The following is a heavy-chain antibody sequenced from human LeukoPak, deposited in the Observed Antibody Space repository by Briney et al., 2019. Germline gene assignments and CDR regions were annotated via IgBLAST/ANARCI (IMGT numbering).Heavy chain of an antibody. CDR1: GFTFSSYA. J-gene: IGHJ6*02. D-gene: IGHD4-17*01. Sequence: QPGGSLRLSCAASGFTFSSYAMSWVRQAPGKGLEWVSAISGSGGSTYSADSVKGRFTISRDNSKNTLYLQMNSLRAEDTAVYYCAKRDGAYVRYYYYYYGMDVRGQGTTVTASS. V-gene: IGHV3-23*01. CDR2: ISGSGGST. CDR3: AKRDGAYVRYYYYYYGMDV.